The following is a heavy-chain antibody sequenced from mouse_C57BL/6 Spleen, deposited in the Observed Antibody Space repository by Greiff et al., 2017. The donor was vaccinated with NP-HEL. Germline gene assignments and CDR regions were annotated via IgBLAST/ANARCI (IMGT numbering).Heavy chain of an antibody. V-gene: IGHV5-4*01. CDR2: ISDGGSYT. CDR1: GFTFSSYA. D-gene: IGHD1-1*01. CDR3: ASLYYYGSSYVDAMDY. J-gene: IGHJ4*01. Sequence: EVHLVESGGGLVKPGGSLKLSCAASGFTFSSYAMSWVRQTPEKRLEWVATISDGGSYTYYPDNVKGRFTISSDNAKNNLYLQMSHLKSEDTAMYYCASLYYYGSSYVDAMDYWGQGTSVTVSS.